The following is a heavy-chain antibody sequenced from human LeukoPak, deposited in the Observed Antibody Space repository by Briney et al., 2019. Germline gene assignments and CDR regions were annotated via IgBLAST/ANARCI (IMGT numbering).Heavy chain of an antibody. CDR3: ATYDLDY. V-gene: IGHV1-46*01. CDR2: INPSGGNT. Sequence: ATVKVSCKTSGYTFSDYYMHWVRQAPGQGLEWMGIINPSGGNTSYAQKFQGRVTMTRDMSTSTVYMELSSLRSEDTAVYYCATYDLDYWGQGTLVTVSS. CDR1: GYTFSDYY. D-gene: IGHD3-16*01. J-gene: IGHJ4*02.